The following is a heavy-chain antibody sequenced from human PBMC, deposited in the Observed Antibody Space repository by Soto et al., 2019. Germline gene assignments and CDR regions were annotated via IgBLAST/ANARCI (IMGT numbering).Heavy chain of an antibody. CDR3: ARGQVVRGVIITWYFDY. J-gene: IGHJ4*02. V-gene: IGHV3-33*01. CDR1: GFTFSSYG. CDR2: IWYDGSNK. D-gene: IGHD3-10*01. Sequence: QVQLVESGGGVVQPGRSLRLSCAASGFTFSSYGMHWVRQAPGKGLEWVAVIWYDGSNKYYADSVKGRFTISRDNSKNTLYLQMNSLRAEDTAVYYCARGQVVRGVIITWYFDYWGQGTLVTVSS.